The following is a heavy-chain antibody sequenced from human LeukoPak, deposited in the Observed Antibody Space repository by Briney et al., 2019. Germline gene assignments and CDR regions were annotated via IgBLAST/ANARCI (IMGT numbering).Heavy chain of an antibody. CDR1: GYTFTGYY. Sequence: ASVKVSCKASGYTFTGYYMHWVRQAPGQGLEWMGWINPSSGGTNYAQKFQGRVTMTRDTSISTAYMELSRLRSDDTAVYYCARSQRFLEWLSPSFDYWGQGTLVTVSS. V-gene: IGHV1-2*02. J-gene: IGHJ4*02. CDR3: ARSQRFLEWLSPSFDY. CDR2: INPSSGGT. D-gene: IGHD3-3*01.